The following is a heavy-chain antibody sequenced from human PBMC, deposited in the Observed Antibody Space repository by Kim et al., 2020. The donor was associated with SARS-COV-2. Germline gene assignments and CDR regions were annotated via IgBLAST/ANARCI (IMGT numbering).Heavy chain of an antibody. CDR2: ISSNGGST. CDR1: GFTFSSYA. V-gene: IGHV3-64D*06. CDR3: VKDPLALNIVVVVAATAYYFDY. D-gene: IGHD2-15*01. J-gene: IGHJ4*02. Sequence: GGSLRLSCSASGFTFSSYAMHWVRQAPGKGLEYVSAISSNGGSTYYADSVKGRFTISRDNSKNTLYLQMSSLRAEDTAVYYCVKDPLALNIVVVVAATAYYFDYWGQGTLVTVSS.